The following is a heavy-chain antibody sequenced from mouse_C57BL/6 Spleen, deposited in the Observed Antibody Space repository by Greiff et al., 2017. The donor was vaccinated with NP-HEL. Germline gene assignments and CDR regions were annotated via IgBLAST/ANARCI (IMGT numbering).Heavy chain of an antibody. CDR3: ARAYSYYFDY. CDR2: INYDGSST. D-gene: IGHD2-12*01. CDR1: GFTFSDYY. Sequence: EVKLVESEGGLVQPGRSMKLSCTASGFTFSDYYMAWVRQVPEKGLEWVANINYDGSSTYYLDSLKSRFIISRDNAKNILYLQMSNLKSEDTATYYCARAYSYYFDYWGQGTTLTVSS. J-gene: IGHJ2*01. V-gene: IGHV5-16*01.